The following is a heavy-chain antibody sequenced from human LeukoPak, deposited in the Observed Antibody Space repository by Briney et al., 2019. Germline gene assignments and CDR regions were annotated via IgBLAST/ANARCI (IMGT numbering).Heavy chain of an antibody. Sequence: PSETLSLTCAVYGGSFSGYYWSWIRQPPGKGLEWIGEINHSGSTNYNPSLKSRVTISVDTSKNQFSLKLSSVTAADTAVYYCARHLTSSSSYYYYYMDVWGKGTTVTISS. V-gene: IGHV4-34*01. CDR2: INHSGST. CDR1: GGSFSGYY. D-gene: IGHD6-6*01. J-gene: IGHJ6*03. CDR3: ARHLTSSSSYYYYYMDV.